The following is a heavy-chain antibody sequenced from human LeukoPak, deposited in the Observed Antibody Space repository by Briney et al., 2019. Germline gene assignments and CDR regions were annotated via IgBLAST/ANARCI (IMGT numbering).Heavy chain of an antibody. V-gene: IGHV4-59*12. CDR3: ARGVWAGSATWSDY. Sequence: PSETLSLTCTVSGGSISSYYWSWIRQPPGKGLEWIGYIYYSGSTNYNPSLKSRVTISVDTSKNQFSLKLSSVTAADTAVYYCARGVWAGSATWSDYWGQGTLVTVSS. CDR2: IYYSGST. D-gene: IGHD2-15*01. J-gene: IGHJ4*02. CDR1: GGSISSYY.